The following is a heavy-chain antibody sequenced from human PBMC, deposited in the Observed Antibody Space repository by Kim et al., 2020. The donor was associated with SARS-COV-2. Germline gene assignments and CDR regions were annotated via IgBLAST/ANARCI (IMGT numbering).Heavy chain of an antibody. V-gene: IGHV4-59*01. D-gene: IGHD3-10*01. J-gene: IGHJ6*02. CDR3: ARGGFGDYYYGMDV. CDR2: IYYSGST. CDR1: GGSISSYY. Sequence: SETLSLTCTVSGGSISSYYWSWIRQPPGKGLEWIGYIYYSGSTNYNPSLKSRVTISVDTSKNQFSLKLSSVTAADTAVYYCARGGFGDYYYGMDVWGQGTTVTVSS.